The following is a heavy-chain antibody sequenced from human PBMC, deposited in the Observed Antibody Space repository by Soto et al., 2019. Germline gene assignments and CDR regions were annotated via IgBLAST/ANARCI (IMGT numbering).Heavy chain of an antibody. D-gene: IGHD1-7*01. CDR2: INHSGST. Sequence: SETLSLTCAVYGGSFSGYYWSWIRQPPGKGLEWIGEINHSGSTNYNPSLKSRVTISVDTSKNQFSLKLSSVTAADTAVYYCARAPAPWNYVRYYFDYWGQGTLVTVSS. CDR1: GGSFSGYY. CDR3: ARAPAPWNYVRYYFDY. J-gene: IGHJ4*02. V-gene: IGHV4-34*01.